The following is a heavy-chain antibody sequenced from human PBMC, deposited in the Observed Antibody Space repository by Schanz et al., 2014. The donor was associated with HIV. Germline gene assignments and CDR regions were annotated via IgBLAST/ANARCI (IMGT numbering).Heavy chain of an antibody. Sequence: EVHLVNSGGGLVQPGGSLRLSCVASGFIFSSYDMHWVRQGTGEGPEWVSAIGTGGDTYYSGSVKGRFTISRENANNSLYLQMNNLRAGDTAVYFCARVQQVVGDRYNYYAMDVWGQGTTVTVSS. D-gene: IGHD6-6*01. V-gene: IGHV3-13*01. CDR3: ARVQQVVGDRYNYYAMDV. CDR1: GFIFSSYD. CDR2: IGTGGDT. J-gene: IGHJ6*02.